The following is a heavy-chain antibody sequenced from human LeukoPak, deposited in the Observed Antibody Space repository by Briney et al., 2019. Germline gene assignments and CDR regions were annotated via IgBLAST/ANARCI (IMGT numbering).Heavy chain of an antibody. D-gene: IGHD3-22*01. J-gene: IGHJ4*02. CDR2: INPNSGGT. V-gene: IGHV1-2*02. CDR1: GYTFTGYY. CDR3: ARDGGDHDYYDSSGYPDY. Sequence: EASVKVSCKASGYTFTGYYMHWVRQAPGQGLEWMGWINPNSGGTNYAQKFQGRVTMTRDTSISTAYMELSRLRSDGTAVYYCARDGGDHDYYDSSGYPDYWGQGTLVTVSS.